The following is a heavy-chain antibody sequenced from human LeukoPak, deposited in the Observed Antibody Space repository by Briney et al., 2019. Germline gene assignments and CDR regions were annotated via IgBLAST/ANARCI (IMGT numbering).Heavy chain of an antibody. J-gene: IGHJ3*02. D-gene: IGHD5-24*01. Sequence: ASVKVSCKASGYTFTSYGISWVRQAPGQGLEWMGWISAYNGNTNHAQMLQGRVTMTTDTSTSTAYMELRSLISDDTAVYYCARGLQETLGWLKAFSAFDIWGQGTMVTVSS. V-gene: IGHV1-18*01. CDR2: ISAYNGNT. CDR1: GYTFTSYG. CDR3: ARGLQETLGWLKAFSAFDI.